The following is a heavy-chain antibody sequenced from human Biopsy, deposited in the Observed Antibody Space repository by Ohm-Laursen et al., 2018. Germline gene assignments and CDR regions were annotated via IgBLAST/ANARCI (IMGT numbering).Heavy chain of an antibody. Sequence: SETLSLTCTVSGGSISSSSPYYWAWLRQPPGKGLEWIGRIYNTDTTFYNPSLKSRVTISIDTSTNQFSLKVSSVTAADTALYFCARHPTGFWFDPWGHGTLVTVSS. CDR1: GGSISSSSPYY. J-gene: IGHJ5*02. V-gene: IGHV4-39*01. CDR2: IYNTDTT. CDR3: ARHPTGFWFDP.